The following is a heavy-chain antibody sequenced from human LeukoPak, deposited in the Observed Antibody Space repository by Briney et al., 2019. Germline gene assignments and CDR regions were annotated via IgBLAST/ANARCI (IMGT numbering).Heavy chain of an antibody. CDR3: ARVSYLHDFWSGYWFDP. CDR1: GGTFSSYA. D-gene: IGHD3-3*01. CDR2: IIPIFGTA. Sequence: GASVKVSCKASGGTFSSYAISWVRQAPGQGLEWMGGIIPIFGTANYAQKFQGRVTITADESTSTAYMELSSLRSEDTAVYYCARVSYLHDFWSGYWFDPWGQGTLVTVSS. J-gene: IGHJ5*02. V-gene: IGHV1-69*13.